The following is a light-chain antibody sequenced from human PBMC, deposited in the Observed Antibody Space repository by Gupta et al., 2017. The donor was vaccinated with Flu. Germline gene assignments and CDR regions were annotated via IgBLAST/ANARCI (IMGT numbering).Light chain of an antibody. CDR3: CSYAGTYTFPHVM. J-gene: IGLJ3*02. Sequence: QSALTQPRSVSGSPGQSVTISRVGTSGDVGAFNYVSWYQHHPGKAPKLIIYDVTKRPSGVADRFSGSKSANTASLTISGLQAEDEADYFCCSYAGTYTFPHVMFGGGTRLTVL. CDR2: DVT. V-gene: IGLV2-11*01. CDR1: SGDVGAFNY.